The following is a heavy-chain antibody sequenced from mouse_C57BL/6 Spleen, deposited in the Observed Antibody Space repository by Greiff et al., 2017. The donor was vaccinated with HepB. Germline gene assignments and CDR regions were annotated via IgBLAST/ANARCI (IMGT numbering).Heavy chain of an antibody. D-gene: IGHD3-3*01. V-gene: IGHV1-18*01. CDR3: ARKGLVDCYAMDY. CDR1: GYTFTDYN. Sequence: VQLKESGPELVKPGASVKIPCKASGYTFTDYNMDWVKQSHGKSLEWIGDINPNNGGTIYNQKFKGKATLTVDKSSSTAYMELRSLTSEDTAVYYCARKGLVDCYAMDYWGQGTSVTVSS. J-gene: IGHJ4*01. CDR2: INPNNGGT.